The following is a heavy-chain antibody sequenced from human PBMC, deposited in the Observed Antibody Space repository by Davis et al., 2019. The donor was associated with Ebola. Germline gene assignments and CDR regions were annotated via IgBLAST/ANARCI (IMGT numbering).Heavy chain of an antibody. D-gene: IGHD4-17*01. CDR3: ARGLSPTTETTDFDY. CDR2: ISMRGDST. Sequence: GESLKISCAPSGFIFSKWGMTWVRQTAGKGLECVAAISMRGDSTDYADSVKGRFTISRDNAKNTLYLQVNSLRADDTAVYYCARGLSPTTETTDFDYWGQGTLVTVSS. V-gene: IGHV3-23*01. J-gene: IGHJ4*02. CDR1: GFIFSKWG.